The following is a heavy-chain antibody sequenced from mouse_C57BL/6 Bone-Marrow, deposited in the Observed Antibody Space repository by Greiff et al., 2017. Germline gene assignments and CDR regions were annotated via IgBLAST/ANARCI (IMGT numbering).Heavy chain of an antibody. CDR1: GFTFSDYG. CDR2: ISSGSSTI. V-gene: IGHV5-17*01. J-gene: IGHJ4*01. D-gene: IGHD2-3*01. CDR3: ARFYDGYYVNYAMDY. Sequence: EVKLMESGGGLVKPGGSLKLSCAASGFTFSDYGMHWVRQAPEKGLEWVAYISSGSSTIYYADTVKGRFTISRDNAKNTLFLQMTSLRSEDTAMYYCARFYDGYYVNYAMDYWGQGTSVTVSS.